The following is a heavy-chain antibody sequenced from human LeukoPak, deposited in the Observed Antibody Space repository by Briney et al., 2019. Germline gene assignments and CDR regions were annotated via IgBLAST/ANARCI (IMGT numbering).Heavy chain of an antibody. Sequence: SETLSLTCAVSGGSISSGGYSWSWIRQPPGKGLEWIGYIYHSGSTYYNPSLKSRVTISIDTSKIRFSLKLSSVTAADTAVYHCARTPPYSGYPAYFDSWGQGTLVTVSS. D-gene: IGHD5-12*01. CDR1: GGSISSGGYS. CDR2: IYHSGST. V-gene: IGHV4-30-2*02. CDR3: ARTPPYSGYPAYFDS. J-gene: IGHJ4*02.